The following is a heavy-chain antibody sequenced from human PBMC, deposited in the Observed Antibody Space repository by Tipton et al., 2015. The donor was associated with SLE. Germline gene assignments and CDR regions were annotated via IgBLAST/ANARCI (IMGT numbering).Heavy chain of an antibody. CDR1: GYTFTTYG. V-gene: IGHV1-18*01. CDR3: ARAPQWEPPTFDI. D-gene: IGHD1-26*01. Sequence: QLVQSGAEVKKPGASMKVSCKASGYTFTTYGISWVRQAPGQGLEWMGWISAYNGNTHYAQKLQGRVTMTTDTSTNTAYMDPRSLRSDDTAVYYCARAPQWEPPTFDIWGQGTMVTVSS. J-gene: IGHJ3*02. CDR2: ISAYNGNT.